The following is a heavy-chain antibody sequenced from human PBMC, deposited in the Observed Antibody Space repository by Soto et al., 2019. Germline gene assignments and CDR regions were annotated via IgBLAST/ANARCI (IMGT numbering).Heavy chain of an antibody. D-gene: IGHD3-22*01. V-gene: IGHV3-23*01. CDR2: ISGSGGST. Sequence: LRLSCAASGFTFSSYAMSWVRQAPGKGLERVSAISGSGGSTYYADSVKGRFTISRDNSKNTLYLQMNSLRAEDTAVYYCAKVLYYYDSSGYYYPFDYWGQGTLVTVSS. CDR3: AKVLYYYDSSGYYYPFDY. CDR1: GFTFSSYA. J-gene: IGHJ4*02.